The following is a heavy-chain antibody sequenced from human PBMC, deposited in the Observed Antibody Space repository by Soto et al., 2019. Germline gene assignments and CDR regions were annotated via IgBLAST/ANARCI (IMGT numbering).Heavy chain of an antibody. CDR3: AKVSEGYSSSWYMGPSADNWFDP. D-gene: IGHD6-13*01. CDR1: GFTFSSYA. J-gene: IGHJ5*02. Sequence: GGSLRLSCAASGFTFSSYAMSWVRQAPGKGLEWVSAISGSGGSTYYADSVKGRFTISRDNSKNTLYLQMNSLRAEDTAVYYCAKVSEGYSSSWYMGPSADNWFDPWGQGTLVTVSS. CDR2: ISGSGGST. V-gene: IGHV3-23*01.